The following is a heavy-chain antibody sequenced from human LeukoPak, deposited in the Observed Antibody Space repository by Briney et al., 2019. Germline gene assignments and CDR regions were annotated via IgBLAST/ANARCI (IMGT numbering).Heavy chain of an antibody. CDR2: IYASGST. D-gene: IGHD5-12*01. V-gene: IGHV4-4*07. Sequence: PSETLSLTCTVSGGSISSYYWSWIRQPAGQGLEGIGRIYASGSTNYNPSLKSRVTMSVDTSKNQFSLKLSSVTAADTAVYYCARDNVDALDYWGQGTLVSVSS. J-gene: IGHJ4*02. CDR3: ARDNVDALDY. CDR1: GGSISSYY.